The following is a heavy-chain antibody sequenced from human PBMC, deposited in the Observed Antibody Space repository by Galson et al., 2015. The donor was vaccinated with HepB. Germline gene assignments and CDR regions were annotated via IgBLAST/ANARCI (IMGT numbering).Heavy chain of an antibody. V-gene: IGHV1-18*01. CDR3: ARDTSYSDNSLSY. J-gene: IGHJ1*01. Sequence: SVKVSCKASGYTFTNHGINWLRQAPGQGLEWMGRISRYNGNTKYAQKLLGRVTMTTDTSTNTVYMELRSLTSDDTAVYYCARDTSYSDNSLSYWGQGTLVTVSS. CDR1: GYTFTNHG. CDR2: ISRYNGNT. D-gene: IGHD4-17*01.